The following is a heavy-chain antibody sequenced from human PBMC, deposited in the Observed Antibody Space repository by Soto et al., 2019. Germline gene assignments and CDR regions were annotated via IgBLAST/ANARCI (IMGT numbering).Heavy chain of an antibody. Sequence: GGSLRLSCAASGFTFSSYAMSWVRQAPGKGLEWVSAISGSGGSTYYADSVKGRFTISRDNSRNTLYLQMNSLRAEDTAVYYCAKDGYGSGSYYNGRGWCYYYYGMDVWGQGTTVTVSS. CDR2: ISGSGGST. V-gene: IGHV3-23*01. D-gene: IGHD3-10*01. CDR1: GFTFSSYA. CDR3: AKDGYGSGSYYNGRGWCYYYYGMDV. J-gene: IGHJ6*02.